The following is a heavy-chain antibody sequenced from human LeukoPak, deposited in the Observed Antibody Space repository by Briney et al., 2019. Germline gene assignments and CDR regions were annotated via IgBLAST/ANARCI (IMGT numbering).Heavy chain of an antibody. CDR1: GFTFSNYA. V-gene: IGHV3-30-3*01. Sequence: GGSLRLSCAASGFTFSNYAMQWVRQAPGKGLEWVAVISYDGSNKYNADSVKGRFTISRDNSKNTLYLQMNSLRAEDTAVYYCARDYKRRRITIVPGFGHWGQGTLVTVSS. CDR3: ARDYKRRRITIVPGFGH. J-gene: IGHJ4*02. CDR2: ISYDGSNK. D-gene: IGHD3-10*01.